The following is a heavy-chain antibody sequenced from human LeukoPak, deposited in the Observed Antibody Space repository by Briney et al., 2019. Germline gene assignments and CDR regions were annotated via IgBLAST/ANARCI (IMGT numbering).Heavy chain of an antibody. CDR1: GYAFTGYY. D-gene: IGHD2-15*01. CDR3: ARGLGYCSGGSCS. Sequence: ASVKVSCKASGYAFTGYYMHWVRQAPGQGLEWTGWINPNSGGTNYAQKFQGRVTMTRDTSISTAYMELSRLRSDDTAVYYCARGLGYCSGGSCSWGQGTLVTVSS. J-gene: IGHJ4*02. CDR2: INPNSGGT. V-gene: IGHV1-2*02.